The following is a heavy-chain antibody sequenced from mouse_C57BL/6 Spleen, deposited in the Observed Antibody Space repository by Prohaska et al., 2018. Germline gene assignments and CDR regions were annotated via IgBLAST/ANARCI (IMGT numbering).Heavy chain of an antibody. CDR1: GFTFSNYW. CDR3: TAPAESSDY. V-gene: IGHV6-3*01. Sequence: EVKLEESGGGLVQVGGSMKLSCVASGFTFSNYWMKWVRKSPEKGFEWDPQIRLKSDEYATDYAESVKRRFTISRDDFKSSVYLQMNNFRAEDTGIYYCTAPAESSDYWGQGTTLTVSS. CDR2: IRLKSDEYAT. D-gene: IGHD1-3*01. J-gene: IGHJ2*01.